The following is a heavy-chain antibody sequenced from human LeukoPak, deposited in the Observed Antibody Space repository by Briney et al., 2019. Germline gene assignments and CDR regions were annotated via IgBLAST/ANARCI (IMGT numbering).Heavy chain of an antibody. V-gene: IGHV3-72*01. Sequence: GGSLILSCAASGFTFSDHYMDWVRQAPGKGLEWVGRIRNKANSYTTKYAASVKGRFTISRDDSKNSLYLQMNSLKTEDTAVYYCARDNSITDWYFDLWGRGTLVTVSS. J-gene: IGHJ2*01. CDR1: GFTFSDHY. CDR2: IRNKANSYTT. D-gene: IGHD2/OR15-2a*01. CDR3: ARDNSITDWYFDL.